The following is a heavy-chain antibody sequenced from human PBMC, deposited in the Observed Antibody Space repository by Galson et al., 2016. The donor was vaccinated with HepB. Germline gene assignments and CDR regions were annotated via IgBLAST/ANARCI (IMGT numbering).Heavy chain of an antibody. CDR3: ARAIQLWDNHWFDP. CDR1: SASINSGDYY. V-gene: IGHV4-30-4*01. Sequence: TLSLTCTVSSASINSGDYYWSWIRQPPGKGLEWIGYISYSGSTYYTPSLKSRVTISVDTSRNQFSLDLYYVTAADTAVYYCARAIQLWDNHWFDPWGQGTLVIVSS. CDR2: ISYSGST. D-gene: IGHD5-18*01. J-gene: IGHJ5*02.